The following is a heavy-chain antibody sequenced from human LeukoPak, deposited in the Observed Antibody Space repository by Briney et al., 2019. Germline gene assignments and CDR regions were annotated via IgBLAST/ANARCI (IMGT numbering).Heavy chain of an antibody. V-gene: IGHV3-66*01. Sequence: PGGSLRLSCAASGFTVSSNYMSWVRQAPGKGLEWISVIYSGGDTYYADSVKGRFTTSRDNSKNTLYLQMNSLRAEDTAVYYCARVRGQMVPIWGQGTLVTVSS. D-gene: IGHD3-10*01. J-gene: IGHJ4*02. CDR1: GFTVSSNY. CDR2: IYSGGDT. CDR3: ARVRGQMVPI.